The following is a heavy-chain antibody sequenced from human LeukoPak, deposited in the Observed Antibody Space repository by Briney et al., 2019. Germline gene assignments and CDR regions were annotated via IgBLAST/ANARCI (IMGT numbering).Heavy chain of an antibody. CDR3: AREFRPRATRLYYMDV. CDR2: ISSSSSTI. Sequence: HSGGSLRLSCAASGFTFSSYSMNWVRQAPGKGLEWVSYISSSSSTIYYADSVKGRFTISRDNAKNSLYLRMNSLRAEDTAVYYCAREFRPRATRLYYMDVWGKGTTVTVSS. D-gene: IGHD3-16*01. CDR1: GFTFSSYS. V-gene: IGHV3-48*01. J-gene: IGHJ6*03.